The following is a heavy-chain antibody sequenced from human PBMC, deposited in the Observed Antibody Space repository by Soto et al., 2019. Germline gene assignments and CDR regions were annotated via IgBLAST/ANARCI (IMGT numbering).Heavy chain of an antibody. CDR3: AKDKGSGSYYNGFDY. J-gene: IGHJ4*02. Sequence: EVQLLESGGGLVQPGGSLRLSCAASGFTFSSYARSWVRQAPGKGLEWVSAISGSGGSTYYADSVKGRFTISRDNSKNTLYLQMNSLRAEDTAVYYCAKDKGSGSYYNGFDYWGQGTLVTVSS. V-gene: IGHV3-23*01. CDR1: GFTFSSYA. CDR2: ISGSGGST. D-gene: IGHD3-10*01.